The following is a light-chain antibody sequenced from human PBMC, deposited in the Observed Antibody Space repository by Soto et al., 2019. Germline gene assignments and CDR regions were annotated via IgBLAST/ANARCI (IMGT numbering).Light chain of an antibody. J-gene: IGKJ1*01. CDR1: QGVSSW. CDR2: DAS. Sequence: IQLTQSPSALSASVGDRVTITCRASQGVSSWFAWYKQKPGKAPNLLXXDASSFESGVPSRFSGSGSCTEFTLNISTLQPDDFATYYCQQYNSHHGRTFGQGTKVE. V-gene: IGKV1-5*01. CDR3: QQYNSHHGRT.